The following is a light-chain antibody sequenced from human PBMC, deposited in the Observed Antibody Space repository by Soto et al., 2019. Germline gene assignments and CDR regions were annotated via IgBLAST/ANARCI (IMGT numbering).Light chain of an antibody. CDR1: QRVINS. CDR3: QQRSNWPLT. V-gene: IGKV3-11*01. Sequence: IVLTQSPATLSLSPGERATLSCRASQRVINSLSWYQHKPGQAPRLLIYDASNRAPGIPARFSGSGSGTDFTLTISSLEPEDFAVYYCQQRSNWPLTFGGGTKVDIK. J-gene: IGKJ4*01. CDR2: DAS.